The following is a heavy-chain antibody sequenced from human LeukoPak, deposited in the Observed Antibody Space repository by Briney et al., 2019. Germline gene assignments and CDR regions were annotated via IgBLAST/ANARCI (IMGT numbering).Heavy chain of an antibody. CDR2: ISSSGSTI. CDR3: ASKDYYDSSGYRN. J-gene: IGHJ4*02. D-gene: IGHD3-22*01. Sequence: GGSLRLSCAASGFTFSDYYMSWIRQAPGKGLEWVSYISSSGSTIYYADSVKGRFTISRDNAKNSLYPQMNSLRAEDTAVYYCASKDYYDSSGYRNWGQGTLVTVSS. V-gene: IGHV3-11*04. CDR1: GFTFSDYY.